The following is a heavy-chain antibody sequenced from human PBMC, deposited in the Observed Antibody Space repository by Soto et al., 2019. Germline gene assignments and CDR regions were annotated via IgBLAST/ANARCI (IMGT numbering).Heavy chain of an antibody. V-gene: IGHV3-23*01. CDR3: AKGGDSSSWKNWFDP. CDR1: GFTFSNYA. CDR2: ISGSGSSI. D-gene: IGHD6-13*01. Sequence: EVQLLESGGGLVQPGGSLRLSCAASGFTFSNYAMTWVRQAPGKGLEWVSGISGSGSSIYYADSVKGRFTISRDNSKNTLYLQMNSLRAEDTAVYYCAKGGDSSSWKNWFDPWGREPWSPSPQ. J-gene: IGHJ5*02.